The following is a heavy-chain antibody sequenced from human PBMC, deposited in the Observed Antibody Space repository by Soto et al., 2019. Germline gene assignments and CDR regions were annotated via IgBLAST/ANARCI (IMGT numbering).Heavy chain of an antibody. CDR1: GGTFSSYA. CDR2: IIPIFGTA. Sequence: QVQLVQSGAEVKKPGSSVKVSCKASGGTFSSYAISWVRQAPGQGLEWMGGIIPIFGTANYAQKFQGRVTITADESTSTAYMELSSLRSEDTAVYYCARYSGSGSDGDYYYYGMDVWGQGTTVTVSS. CDR3: ARYSGSGSDGDYYYYGMDV. D-gene: IGHD3-10*01. V-gene: IGHV1-69*01. J-gene: IGHJ6*02.